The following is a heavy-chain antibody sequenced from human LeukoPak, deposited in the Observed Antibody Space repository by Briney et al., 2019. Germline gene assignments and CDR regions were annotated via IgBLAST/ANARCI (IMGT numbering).Heavy chain of an antibody. CDR1: GGSISSYY. J-gene: IGHJ4*02. V-gene: IGHV4-59*01. Sequence: SETLSLTCTVSGGSISSYYWSWIQQPPGKGLEWIGYIYYRGSTNYNPSLKSRVTFSVDTSKNQFSLKLNSVTAADTAVYYCARGGDYGDLRYFDYWGQGTLVTVSS. CDR2: IYYRGST. CDR3: ARGGDYGDLRYFDY. D-gene: IGHD4-17*01.